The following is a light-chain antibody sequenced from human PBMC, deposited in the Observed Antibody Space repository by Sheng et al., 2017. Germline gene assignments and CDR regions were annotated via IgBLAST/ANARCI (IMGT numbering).Light chain of an antibody. CDR3: QQSYTTPYT. V-gene: IGKV1-39*01. CDR1: RDIRTY. CDR2: GST. J-gene: IGKJ2*01. Sequence: DIEMTQSPSSLSSSVGDRITFSCRASRDIRTYLNWYQQKPGEAPRLLVFGSTSLLTGVPLRFGGSGSGTDFTLTISSLQPEDSATYFCQQSYTTPYTFGQGTKLEVK.